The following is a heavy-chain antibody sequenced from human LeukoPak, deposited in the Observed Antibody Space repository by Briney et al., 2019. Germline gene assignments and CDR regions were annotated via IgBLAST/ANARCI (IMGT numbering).Heavy chain of an antibody. J-gene: IGHJ3*02. CDR3: ASILGDYGDHVDAFDI. V-gene: IGHV3-7*01. D-gene: IGHD4-17*01. Sequence: GGSLRLSCAASGFSFSSYWMTWVRQAPGKGLEWVANIKQDGSEKYYVDFVKGRFTISRDNAKNSLYLQMNSLRAEDTAVYYCASILGDYGDHVDAFDIWGQGTMVTVSS. CDR1: GFSFSSYW. CDR2: IKQDGSEK.